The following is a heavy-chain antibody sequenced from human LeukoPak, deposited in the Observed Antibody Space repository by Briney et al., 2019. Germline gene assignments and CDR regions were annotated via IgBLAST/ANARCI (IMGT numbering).Heavy chain of an antibody. CDR1: GFTFSSYG. J-gene: IGHJ4*02. D-gene: IGHD4-11*01. CDR3: AKDLLGDTTNSNYEGAIDY. V-gene: IGHV3-30*18. CDR2: ISYDGSNK. Sequence: PGGSLRLSCAASGFTFSSYGMHWVRQAPGKGLEWVAVISYDGSNKYYADSVKGRFTISRDNSKNTLYLQMNSLRAEDTAVYYCAKDLLGDTTNSNYEGAIDYWGQGTLVTVSS.